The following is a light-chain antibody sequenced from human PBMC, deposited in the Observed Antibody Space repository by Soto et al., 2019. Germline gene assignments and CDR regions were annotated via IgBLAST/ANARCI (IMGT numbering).Light chain of an antibody. Sequence: QSALTQPASVSGSPGQSITISCTGTGSDVWGNKYVSWYQQYPGKAPKLMISDVSNRPSGVSDRFSGSKSGDTASLTISGLQAEDEADYYCSAFTGTTYAFGTGTKLTVL. J-gene: IGLJ1*01. V-gene: IGLV2-14*03. CDR3: SAFTGTTYA. CDR2: DVS. CDR1: GSDVWGNKY.